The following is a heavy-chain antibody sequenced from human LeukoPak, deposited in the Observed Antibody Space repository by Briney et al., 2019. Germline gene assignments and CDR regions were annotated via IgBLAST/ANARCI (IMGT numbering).Heavy chain of an antibody. CDR3: AEDRPDETYDDFWSGYLGIIELDY. Sequence: GGSLRLSCADSGFTFSSYAMSWVRQAPGKGLEWVSAVSGSGGSKYYADSVKGRFTISRDNSKNTLYLQMNSLRAEDTAVYYCAEDRPDETYDDFWSGYLGIIELDYWGQGTLVTVSS. J-gene: IGHJ4*02. V-gene: IGHV3-23*01. D-gene: IGHD3-3*01. CDR1: GFTFSSYA. CDR2: VSGSGGSK.